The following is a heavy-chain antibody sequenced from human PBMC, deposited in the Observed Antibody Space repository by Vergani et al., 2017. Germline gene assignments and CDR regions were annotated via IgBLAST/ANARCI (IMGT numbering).Heavy chain of an antibody. J-gene: IGHJ4*02. D-gene: IGHD1-26*01. CDR3: ARDRSGCYLDY. CDR2: ISSSSSYI. Sequence: EVQLVESGGGLVQPGRSLRLSCTASGFTFGDYAMSWVRQAPGKGLEWVSSISSSSSYIYYADSVKGRFTISRDNAKNSLYLQMNSLRAEDTAVYYCARDRSGCYLDYWGQGTLVTVSS. V-gene: IGHV3-21*01. CDR1: GFTFGDYA.